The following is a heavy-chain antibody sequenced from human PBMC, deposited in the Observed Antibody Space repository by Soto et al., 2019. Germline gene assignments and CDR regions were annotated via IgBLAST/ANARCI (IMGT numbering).Heavy chain of an antibody. Sequence: GGSLRLSCVASGFTFDTYGIHWVRQAPGKGLQWVALISYEGSNTYYADSVRGRFTISRDNSKNALYLQMNTLRPEDTGVYYCARVPPGNSLYYFACLDLWGQGTSVTVSS. V-gene: IGHV3-30-3*01. D-gene: IGHD3-22*01. CDR2: ISYEGSNT. CDR1: GFTFDTYG. CDR3: ARVPPGNSLYYFACLDL. J-gene: IGHJ6*02.